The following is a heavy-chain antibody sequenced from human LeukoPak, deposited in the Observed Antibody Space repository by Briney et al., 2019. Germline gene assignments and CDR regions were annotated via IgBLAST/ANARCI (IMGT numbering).Heavy chain of an antibody. D-gene: IGHD6-19*01. CDR1: GFTFSSYA. Sequence: GRSLRLSCAASGFTFSSYAMHWVRQAPGKGLEWVAVISYDGSNKYYADSVKGRFTISRDNSKNTLYLQMNSLRAEDTAVYYCARDGIAVVLTYYFDYWGQGTLVTVSS. CDR3: ARDGIAVVLTYYFDY. CDR2: ISYDGSNK. V-gene: IGHV3-30-3*01. J-gene: IGHJ4*02.